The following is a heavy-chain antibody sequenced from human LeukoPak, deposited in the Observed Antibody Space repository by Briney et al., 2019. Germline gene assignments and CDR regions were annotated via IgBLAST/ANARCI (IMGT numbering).Heavy chain of an antibody. V-gene: IGHV1-3*01. Sequence: ASVKVSCKASGYTFTSYAMHWVRQAPGQRLEWMGWINAGNGNTKYSQKFQGRVTITRDTSASTAYMELSSLRSEDTAVYYCASPGGIVGATNGDDAFDIWGQGTMVTVSS. CDR3: ASPGGIVGATNGDDAFDI. D-gene: IGHD1-26*01. CDR2: INAGNGNT. CDR1: GYTFTSYA. J-gene: IGHJ3*02.